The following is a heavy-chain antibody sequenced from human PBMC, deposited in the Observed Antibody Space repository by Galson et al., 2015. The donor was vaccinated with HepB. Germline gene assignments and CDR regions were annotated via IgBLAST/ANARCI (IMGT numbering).Heavy chain of an antibody. CDR3: TTDRGSGSYWSYYYGMDV. V-gene: IGHV3-15*01. Sequence: SLRLSCAASGFTFSNAWLSWVRQAPGKGLEWVGRIKSKTDGGTTDYAAPVKDRFTISRDDSKSTLFLQMNSLKTEGTAVYYCTTDRGSGSYWSYYYGMDVWGQGTTVTVSS. J-gene: IGHJ6*02. CDR1: GFTFSNAW. CDR2: IKSKTDGGTT. D-gene: IGHD3-10*01.